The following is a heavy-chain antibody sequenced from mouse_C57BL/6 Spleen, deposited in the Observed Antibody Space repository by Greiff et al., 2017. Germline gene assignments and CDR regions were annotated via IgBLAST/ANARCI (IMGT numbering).Heavy chain of an antibody. CDR2: INPYNGGT. Sequence: DVKLVESGPVLVKPGASVKMSCKASGYTFTDYYMNWVKQSHGKSLEWIGVINPYNGGTSYNQKFKGKATLTVDKSSSTAYMELNSLTSEDSAVYYCARGGYFDVWGTGTTVTVSS. CDR3: ARGGYFDV. V-gene: IGHV1-19*01. CDR1: GYTFTDYY. J-gene: IGHJ1*03.